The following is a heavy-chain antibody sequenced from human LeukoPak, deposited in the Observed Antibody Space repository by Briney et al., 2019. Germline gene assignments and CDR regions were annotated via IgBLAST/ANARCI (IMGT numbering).Heavy chain of an antibody. V-gene: IGHV1-18*01. D-gene: IGHD6-13*01. CDR3: ARSQQLYYYYYYYMDV. J-gene: IGHJ6*03. CDR1: GHTFTSYG. CDR2: ISAYNGNT. Sequence: GASVKVSCKASGHTFTSYGISWVRQAPGQGLEWMGWISAYNGNTNYAQKLQGRVTMTTDTSTSTAYMELRSLRSDDTAVYYCARSQQLYYYYYYYMDVWGKGTTVTVSS.